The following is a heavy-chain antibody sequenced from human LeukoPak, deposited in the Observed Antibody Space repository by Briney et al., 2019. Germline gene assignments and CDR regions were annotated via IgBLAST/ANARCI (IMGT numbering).Heavy chain of an antibody. CDR2: ISSSGSHV. CDR3: AREMVDTGMLTNY. J-gene: IGHJ4*02. CDR1: GFTFSSYA. V-gene: IGHV3-21*01. Sequence: GGSLRLSCAASGFTFSSYAMNWVRQAPGKGLEWVSSISSSGSHVYYPDSVKGRFTISRDNAKNSLYLQMNRLRGEDTAIYYCAREMVDTGMLTNYWGQGTLVTVSS. D-gene: IGHD5-18*01.